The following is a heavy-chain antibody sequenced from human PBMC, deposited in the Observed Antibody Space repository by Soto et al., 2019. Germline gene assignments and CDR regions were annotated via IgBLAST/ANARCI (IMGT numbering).Heavy chain of an antibody. CDR1: GFTVSRNY. CDR3: ARVGNYDFWSGMLFDY. J-gene: IGHJ4*02. CDR2: IYSGGST. V-gene: IGHV3-53*04. D-gene: IGHD3-3*01. Sequence: GGSLRLSCAASGFTVSRNYMSWIRQAPGKGLEWVSVIYSGGSTYYADSVKGRFTISRHNSKNTLYLQMNSLRAEDTAVYYCARVGNYDFWSGMLFDYWGQGTLVTVSS.